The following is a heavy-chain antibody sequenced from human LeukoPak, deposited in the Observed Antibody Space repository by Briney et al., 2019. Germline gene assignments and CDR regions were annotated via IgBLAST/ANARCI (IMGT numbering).Heavy chain of an antibody. D-gene: IGHD3-22*01. CDR3: AADSGWGYYDSSGYSFDY. CDR1: GFTFTSSA. CDR2: IVVGSGNT. J-gene: IGHJ4*02. Sequence: ASVKVSCKASGFTFTSSAMQWVRQARGQRLELIGWIVVGSGNTNYAQKFQERVTITRDMSTSTAYMELSSLRSEDTAVYYCAADSGWGYYDSSGYSFDYWGQGTLVTVSS. V-gene: IGHV1-58*02.